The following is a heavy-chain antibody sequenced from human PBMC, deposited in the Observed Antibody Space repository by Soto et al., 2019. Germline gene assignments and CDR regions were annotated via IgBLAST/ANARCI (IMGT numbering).Heavy chain of an antibody. CDR3: ARLPGITTSRRDY. CDR2: IYYSGST. CDR1: GGSISSPTYY. Sequence: QLQLQESGPGLVKPSETLSLTCSVSGGSISSPTYYWGWIRQPPGKGLEWIGSIYYSGSTYYSPSLKSRVTISVDTSKNQFSLKVGSVTAADTAVYYCARLPGITTSRRDYWGQGTLVTVSS. V-gene: IGHV4-39*01. J-gene: IGHJ4*02. D-gene: IGHD1-1*01.